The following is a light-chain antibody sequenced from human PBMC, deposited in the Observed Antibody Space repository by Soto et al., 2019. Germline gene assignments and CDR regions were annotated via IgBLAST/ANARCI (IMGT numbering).Light chain of an antibody. CDR3: QQYGASPFR. V-gene: IGKV3-20*01. CDR1: QSVGGTY. CDR2: HVS. J-gene: IGKJ3*01. Sequence: EIVLTQSPGTLSLSPGESATLSCRASQSVGGTYLAWFQQKPGQAPRLLMYHVSYRATGTPDRFSGSGSGTDFTLTISRLESEDSAVYYCQQYGASPFRFGPGTKVEIK.